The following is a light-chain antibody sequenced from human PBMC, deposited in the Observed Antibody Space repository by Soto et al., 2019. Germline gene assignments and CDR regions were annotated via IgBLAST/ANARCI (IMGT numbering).Light chain of an antibody. CDR2: RDN. Sequence: QSVLTQPPSVSGTPGQRVTMSCSGGISNIATNYVHWFQQLPGTAPKVLSNRDNQRPSGVPDRFSGSKSGTSASLAISGLRSEDEAEYYCAAWDDTVRSYVFGTGTKVTVL. CDR1: ISNIATNY. CDR3: AAWDDTVRSYV. J-gene: IGLJ1*01. V-gene: IGLV1-47*01.